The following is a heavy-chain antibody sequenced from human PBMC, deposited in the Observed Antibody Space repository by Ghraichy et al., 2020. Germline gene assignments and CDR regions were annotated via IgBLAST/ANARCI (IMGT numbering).Heavy chain of an antibody. Sequence: GGSLRLSCEASGFTFSSYAMSWVRQAPGKGLEWVSAISGSGGSRYYADSVKGRFTISRDNSKNTLYLQMNSLRAEDTAVYYCAKVKDYYYYGMDVWGQGTTVTVSS. CDR2: ISGSGGSR. J-gene: IGHJ6*02. CDR1: GFTFSSYA. V-gene: IGHV3-23*01. CDR3: AKVKDYYYYGMDV.